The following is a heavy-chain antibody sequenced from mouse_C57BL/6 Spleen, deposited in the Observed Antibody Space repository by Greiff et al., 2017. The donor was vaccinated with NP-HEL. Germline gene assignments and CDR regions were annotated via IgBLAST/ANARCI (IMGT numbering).Heavy chain of an antibody. CDR2: INPNNGGT. J-gene: IGHJ2*01. D-gene: IGHD2-4*01. CDR3: ARSRDYGSFDY. V-gene: IGHV1-26*01. CDR1: GYTFTDYY. Sequence: EVQLQQSGPELVKPGASVKISCKASGYTFTDYYMNWVKQSHGKSLEWIGDINPNNGGTSYNQKFKGKATLTVDKSSSPAYMELRSLTSEDSAVYYCARSRDYGSFDYWGQGTTLTVSS.